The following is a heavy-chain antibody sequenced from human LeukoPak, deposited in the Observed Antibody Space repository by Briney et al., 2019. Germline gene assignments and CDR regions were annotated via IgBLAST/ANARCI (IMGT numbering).Heavy chain of an antibody. D-gene: IGHD3-3*01. J-gene: IGHJ4*02. CDR3: ARGPSLITIFGVVKYYFDY. CDR2: IYYSGST. CDR1: GGSISSSSYY. Sequence: PSETLSLTCTVSGGSISSSSYYWGWIRQPPGKGLEWIGSIYYSGSTYYNPSLKSRVTISVDTSKNQFSLKLSSVTAADTAVYYCARGPSLITIFGVVKYYFDYWGQGTLVTVSS. V-gene: IGHV4-39*01.